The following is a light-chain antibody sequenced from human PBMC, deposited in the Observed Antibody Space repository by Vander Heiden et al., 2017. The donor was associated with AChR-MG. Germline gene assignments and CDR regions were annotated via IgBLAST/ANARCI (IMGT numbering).Light chain of an antibody. CDR1: QSVLYDSNNKNY. CDR2: WAS. V-gene: IGKV4-1*01. CDR3: QQYYTIPLT. J-gene: IGKJ4*01. Sequence: DIVMTQSPDSLAVSLGERATINCKSSQSVLYDSNNKNYLAWYQQRPGQPPKLLIYWASNRESGVPDRFSGGGSGTDFTLTITSLQAEDVAVYYCQQYYTIPLTFGGGTKVEI.